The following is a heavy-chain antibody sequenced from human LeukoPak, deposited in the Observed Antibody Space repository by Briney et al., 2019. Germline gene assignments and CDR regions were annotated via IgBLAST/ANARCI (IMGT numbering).Heavy chain of an antibody. CDR3: ARVGPPSSPSFDY. Sequence: SETLSLTCTVSGGSISSYYWSWIRQPPGKGLEWIGYIYYSGSTNYNPSLKSRVTISVDTSKNQFSLKLSSVTAADTAVYYCARVGPPSSPSFDYWGLGTLVTVSS. J-gene: IGHJ4*02. CDR2: IYYSGST. CDR1: GGSISSYY. V-gene: IGHV4-59*01.